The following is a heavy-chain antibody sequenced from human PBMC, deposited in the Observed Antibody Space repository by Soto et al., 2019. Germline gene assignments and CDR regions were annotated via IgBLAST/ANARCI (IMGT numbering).Heavy chain of an antibody. CDR1: GFTFSSYW. V-gene: IGHV3-7*01. CDR3: ARAANILAITMIVVVLPSD. CDR2: IKQDGSEK. J-gene: IGHJ4*02. D-gene: IGHD3-22*01. Sequence: EVQLVESGGGLVQPGGSLRLSCAASGFTFSSYWMSWVRQAPGKGLEWVANIKQDGSEKYYVDSVKGRFTISRDNAKNSLYLQMNSLRAEDTAVYYCARAANILAITMIVVVLPSDWGQGTLVTVSS.